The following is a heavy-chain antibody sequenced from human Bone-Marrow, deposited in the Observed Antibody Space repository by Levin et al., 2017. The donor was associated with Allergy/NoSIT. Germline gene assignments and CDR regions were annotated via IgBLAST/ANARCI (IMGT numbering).Heavy chain of an antibody. CDR3: ARDSREAQWSGELLYYVSHGMDV. CDR1: GFSFSSYW. D-gene: IGHD3-10*01. J-gene: IGHJ6*02. V-gene: IGHV3-7*01. CDR2: IKEDGSDI. Sequence: PGESLKISCTASGFSFSSYWMNWVRQAPGKGLEWVANIKEDGSDIFYVDSVKGRATISRDNAKRSLYLKIKSLRAEDTGVYYCARDSREAQWSGELLYYVSHGMDVWGQGTTVIVSS.